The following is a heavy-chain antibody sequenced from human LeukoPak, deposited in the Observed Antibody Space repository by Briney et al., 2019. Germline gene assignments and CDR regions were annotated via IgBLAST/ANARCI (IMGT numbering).Heavy chain of an antibody. J-gene: IGHJ4*02. CDR3: AKEALWFGGVLNYFDY. V-gene: IGHV3-23*01. CDR1: GFTFSSYG. CDR2: ISGSGGST. Sequence: PGGSLRLSCAASGFTFSSYGMSWVRQAPGKGLEWVSAISGSGGSTYYADSVKGRFTISRDNSKNTLYLQMNSLRAEDTAVYYCAKEALWFGGVLNYFDYWGQGTLVTVSS. D-gene: IGHD3-10*01.